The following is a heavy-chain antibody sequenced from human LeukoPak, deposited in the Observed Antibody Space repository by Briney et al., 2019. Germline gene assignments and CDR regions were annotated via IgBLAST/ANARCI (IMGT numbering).Heavy chain of an antibody. Sequence: GGSLRLSCAASGFTFSSYGMHWVRQAPGKGLGWVAVISYDGSNKYYADSVKGRFTISRDNSKNTLYLQMNSLRAEDTAVYYCARGSSSWYSDAFDIWGQGTMVTVSS. V-gene: IGHV3-30*03. D-gene: IGHD6-13*01. CDR2: ISYDGSNK. CDR1: GFTFSSYG. J-gene: IGHJ3*02. CDR3: ARGSSSWYSDAFDI.